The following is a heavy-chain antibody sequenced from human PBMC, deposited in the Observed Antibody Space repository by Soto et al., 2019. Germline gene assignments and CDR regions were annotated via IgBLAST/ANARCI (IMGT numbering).Heavy chain of an antibody. J-gene: IGHJ4*02. D-gene: IGHD3-22*01. CDR3: AKDSTMYYYDSSGYSPGG. CDR1: GFTFSSYG. CDR2: ISYDGSNK. V-gene: IGHV3-30*18. Sequence: QVQLVESGGGVVQPGRSLRLSCAASGFTFSSYGMHWVRQAPGKGLEWVAVISYDGSNKYYADSVKGRFTISRDNSKNTLYLQMNSLRAEDTAVYYCAKDSTMYYYDSSGYSPGGWGQGTLVTVSS.